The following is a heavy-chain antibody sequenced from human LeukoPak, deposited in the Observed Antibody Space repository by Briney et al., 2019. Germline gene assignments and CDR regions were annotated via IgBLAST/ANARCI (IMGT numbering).Heavy chain of an antibody. CDR2: IRSRAYGGTT. D-gene: IGHD3-22*01. CDR1: GFTFGDYA. V-gene: IGHV3-49*04. CDR3: TREGWLDSSGYSVY. J-gene: IGHJ4*02. Sequence: GGSLRLSCTASGFTFGDYAMSWVRQAPGKGLEWVGFIRSRAYGGTTEYAASVKGRFTISRDDSKSIAYLQMNSLKTEDTAVYYCTREGWLDSSGYSVYWGPGTLVTVSS.